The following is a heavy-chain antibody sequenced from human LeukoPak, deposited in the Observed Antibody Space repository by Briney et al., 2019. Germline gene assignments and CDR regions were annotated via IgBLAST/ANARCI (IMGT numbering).Heavy chain of an antibody. CDR2: IRSSIYGGTP. D-gene: IGHD1-1*01. CDR1: GFTFRSYA. V-gene: IGHV3-49*04. J-gene: IGHJ4*02. CDR3: SREWGNGNDLRPDS. Sequence: PGGSLRLSCAASGFTFRSYAMSWVRQAPGKGLEWIGFIRSSIYGGTPKAAASVKGRFIFSRDDSKGVAYLRMNSLKTDDTAVYYCSREWGNGNDLRPDSWGQGTLVTVSS.